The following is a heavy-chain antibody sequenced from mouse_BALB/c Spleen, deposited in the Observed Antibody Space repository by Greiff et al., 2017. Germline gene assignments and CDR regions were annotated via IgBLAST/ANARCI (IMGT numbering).Heavy chain of an antibody. V-gene: IGHV6-6*02. D-gene: IGHD2-10*02. CDR3: TRYGNPYWYFDV. CDR2: IRLKSDNYAT. CDR1: GFTFSSYW. J-gene: IGHJ1*01. Sequence: DVMLVESGGGLVQPGGSMKLSCVASGFTFSSYWMSWVRQSPEKGLEWVAEIRLKSDNYATHYAESVKGKFTISRDDSKSRLYLQMNSLRAEDTGIYYCTRYGNPYWYFDVWGAGTTVTVSS.